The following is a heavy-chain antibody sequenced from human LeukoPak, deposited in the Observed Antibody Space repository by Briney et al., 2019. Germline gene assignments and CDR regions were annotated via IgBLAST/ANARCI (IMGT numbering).Heavy chain of an antibody. CDR3: ARGGGVAGTPYNPYDY. CDR1: GGSISSGGYY. CDR2: IYYSGST. V-gene: IGHV4-31*03. D-gene: IGHD6-19*01. J-gene: IGHJ4*02. Sequence: SQTLSLTCTVSGGSISSGGYYWSWIRQHPGKGLEWIGYIYYSGSTYYNPSLKSRVTISVDTSKNQFSLKLSSVTAADTAVYYCARGGGVAGTPYNPYDYWGQGTLVTVSS.